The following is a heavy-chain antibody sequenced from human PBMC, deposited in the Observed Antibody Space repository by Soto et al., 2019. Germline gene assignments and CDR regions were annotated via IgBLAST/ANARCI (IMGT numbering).Heavy chain of an antibody. Sequence: GGSLRLSCAASGFTFSSYGMHWVRQAPGKGLEWVAVIWYDGSNKYYADSVKGRFTISRDNSKNTLYLQMNSLRAEDTAVDYCARPLLHDYGDYYFDYWGQGTLVTVSS. D-gene: IGHD4-17*01. V-gene: IGHV3-33*01. CDR1: GFTFSSYG. CDR2: IWYDGSNK. J-gene: IGHJ4*02. CDR3: ARPLLHDYGDYYFDY.